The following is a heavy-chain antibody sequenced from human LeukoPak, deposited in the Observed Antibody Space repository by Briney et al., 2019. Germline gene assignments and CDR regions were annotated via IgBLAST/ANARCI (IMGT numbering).Heavy chain of an antibody. V-gene: IGHV3-30*18. D-gene: IGHD3-10*01. CDR3: AKEVRGSGSYDY. J-gene: IGHJ4*02. CDR2: ISYDGSNK. CDR1: GFTFSSYG. Sequence: PGGSLRLSCAASGFTFSSYGMHWVRQAPGKGLEWVAVISYDGSNKYYADSVKGRFTISRDNSKNTLYLQMNSLRAEDTAVYYRAKEVRGSGSYDYWGQGTLVTVSS.